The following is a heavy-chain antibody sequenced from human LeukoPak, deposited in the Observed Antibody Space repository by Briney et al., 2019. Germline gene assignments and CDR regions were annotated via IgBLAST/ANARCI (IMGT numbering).Heavy chain of an antibody. V-gene: IGHV1-24*01. D-gene: IGHD1-26*01. CDR2: FDPEDGET. CDR1: GYTLTELS. J-gene: IGHJ6*04. Sequence: ASVKVSCKVSGYTLTELSMHCVRQAPGKGLEWMGGFDPEDGETIYAQKFQGRVTMTEDTSTDTAYMELSSLRSEDTAVYYCAFAPRIEGVYYYGMDVWGKGTTVTVSS. CDR3: AFAPRIEGVYYYGMDV.